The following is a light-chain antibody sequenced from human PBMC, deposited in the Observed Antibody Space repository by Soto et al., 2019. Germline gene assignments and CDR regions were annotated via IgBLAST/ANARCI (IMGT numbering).Light chain of an antibody. J-gene: IGLJ1*01. CDR3: CSYVSSKTYL. Sequence: QSALTQPASVSGSPGQSITISCTGTRLDVGGYNYVSWYQQQPGKAPKLIIYEVTNRPSGVSDRFSGSKSDNTASLTTSGLQTEDEDDYYCCSYVSSKTYLFGPGTRSPS. CDR2: EVT. V-gene: IGLV2-14*03. CDR1: RLDVGGYNY.